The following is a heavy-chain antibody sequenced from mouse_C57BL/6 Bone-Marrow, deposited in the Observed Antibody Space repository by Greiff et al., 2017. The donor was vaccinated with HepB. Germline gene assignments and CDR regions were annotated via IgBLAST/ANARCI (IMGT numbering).Heavy chain of an antibody. CDR3: ARDGYDGAGFAY. J-gene: IGHJ3*01. Sequence: EVQLQQSGGGLVKPGGSLKLSCAASGFTFSSYAMSWVRQTPEKRLEWVATISDGGSYTYYPDNVKGRFTISRDNAKNNLYLQMSHLKSEDTAMYYCARDGYDGAGFAYWGQRTLVTGSA. D-gene: IGHD2-3*01. V-gene: IGHV5-4*01. CDR2: ISDGGSYT. CDR1: GFTFSSYA.